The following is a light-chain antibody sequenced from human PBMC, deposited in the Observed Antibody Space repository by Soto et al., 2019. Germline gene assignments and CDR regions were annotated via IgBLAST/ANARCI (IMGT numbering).Light chain of an antibody. CDR2: DDN. Sequence: QSVLAQPPSVSAAPGQKVTISCSGSSSNIGGNSVSWYQQLPGTAPKLLIYDDNKRPSGIPDRFSGSKSGTSATLGITGFQTGDEADYYCSSYTSTGTPVFGTGTKVTVL. V-gene: IGLV1-51*01. J-gene: IGLJ1*01. CDR1: SSNIGGNS. CDR3: SSYTSTGTPV.